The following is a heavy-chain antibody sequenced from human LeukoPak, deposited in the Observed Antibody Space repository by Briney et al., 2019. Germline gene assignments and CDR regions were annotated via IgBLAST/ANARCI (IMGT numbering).Heavy chain of an antibody. J-gene: IGHJ4*02. CDR2: IDPGDSDT. CDR3: ARYGSSSGADY. V-gene: IGHV5-51*01. CDR1: GYSFTSYW. Sequence: GESLKISCKGSGYSFTSYWIGWVRQMPGKGLECMGIIDPGDSDTGYSPSFQGQVTISADKSISTAYLQWSSLKASDTAMYYCARYGSSSGADYWGQGTLVTVSS. D-gene: IGHD6-6*01.